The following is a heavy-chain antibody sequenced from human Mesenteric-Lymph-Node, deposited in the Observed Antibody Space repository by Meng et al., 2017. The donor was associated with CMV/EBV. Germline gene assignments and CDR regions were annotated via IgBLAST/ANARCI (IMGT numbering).Heavy chain of an antibody. J-gene: IGHJ4*02. CDR3: ARGVFWSGNDY. D-gene: IGHD3-3*01. Sequence: ASVKVSCKASGYTFTGYYMHWVRQAPGQGLEWMGWINPNNGGTNYAQKFQGRITMTRDTSISTAYMELSRLSSDDTAVYFCARGVFWSGNDYWGQGTLVTVSS. CDR2: INPNNGGT. CDR1: GYTFTGYY. V-gene: IGHV1-2*02.